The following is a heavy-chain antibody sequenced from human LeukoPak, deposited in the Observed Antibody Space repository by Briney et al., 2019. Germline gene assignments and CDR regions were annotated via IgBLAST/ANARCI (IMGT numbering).Heavy chain of an antibody. CDR1: GYTFTSYY. Sequence: ASVKVSCKASGYTFTSYYMHWVRQAPGQGLEWMGIINPSGGRTSYAQKFQGRVTMTRDTSTSTVYMELSSLRSEDTAVYYCARDPRDDSSGWYGIDYWGQGTLVTVSS. J-gene: IGHJ4*02. CDR3: ARDPRDDSSGWYGIDY. D-gene: IGHD6-19*01. V-gene: IGHV1-46*01. CDR2: INPSGGRT.